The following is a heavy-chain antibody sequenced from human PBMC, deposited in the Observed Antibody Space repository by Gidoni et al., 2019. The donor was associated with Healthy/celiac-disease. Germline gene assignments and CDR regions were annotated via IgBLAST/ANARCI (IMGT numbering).Heavy chain of an antibody. CDR1: GGTSSSDP. CDR3: ARAAGGYDSSGYYTKDWYFDL. V-gene: IGHV1-69*02. CDR2: NIPILVIA. Sequence: QVQLVQSGAEVKKPGSSVKVSCKASGGTSSSDPRSWVRQAPGQGLEWMGRNIPILVIANYDQKFQGRVTITADKSTSTAYMELSSLRSEDTAVYYCARAAGGYDSSGYYTKDWYFDLWGRGTLVTVSS. J-gene: IGHJ2*01. D-gene: IGHD3-22*01.